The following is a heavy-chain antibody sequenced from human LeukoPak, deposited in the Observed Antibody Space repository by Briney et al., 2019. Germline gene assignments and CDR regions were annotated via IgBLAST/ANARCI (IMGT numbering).Heavy chain of an antibody. CDR1: GFTFSSYW. Sequence: GGSLRLSCVASGFTFSSYWMHWVRQDPRKGLVWVSRINGDGRNINYADSVRGRFTISRDNAKNTLYLQMNSLRAEDTAIYYCVKGEGLWFAELFTFWGQGTLVTVSS. V-gene: IGHV3-74*01. D-gene: IGHD3-10*01. J-gene: IGHJ4*02. CDR3: VKGEGLWFAELFTF. CDR2: INGDGRNI.